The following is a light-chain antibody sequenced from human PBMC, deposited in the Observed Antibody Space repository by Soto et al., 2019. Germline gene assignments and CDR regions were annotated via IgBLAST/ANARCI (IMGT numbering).Light chain of an antibody. V-gene: IGLV2-8*01. J-gene: IGLJ2*01. Sequence: QSALTQPPSASGSPGQSVTISCTGTSSDVGGYNYVSWYQQHPGKAPKVMIYEVSKRPSGVPDRFSGSTSGNTASLTVSGLQAEDEADYYCSSYAGSNLVFGGGTKLTVL. CDR1: SSDVGGYNY. CDR2: EVS. CDR3: SSYAGSNLV.